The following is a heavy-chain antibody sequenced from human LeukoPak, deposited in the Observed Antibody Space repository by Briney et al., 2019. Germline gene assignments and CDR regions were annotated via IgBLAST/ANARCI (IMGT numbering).Heavy chain of an antibody. J-gene: IGHJ4*02. V-gene: IGHV3-30*18. CDR3: ANSPSIAAAGTHY. D-gene: IGHD6-13*01. Sequence: GGSLRLSCAASGFTFSSYGMHWVRQAPGKGLEWVAVISYDGSNKYYADSVKGRFTISRDNSKNTLYLQMNSLRAEDTAVYYCANSPSIAAAGTHYWGQGTLVTVSS. CDR2: ISYDGSNK. CDR1: GFTFSSYG.